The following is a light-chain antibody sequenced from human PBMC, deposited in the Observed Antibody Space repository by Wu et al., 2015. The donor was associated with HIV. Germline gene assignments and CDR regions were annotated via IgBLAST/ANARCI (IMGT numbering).Light chain of an antibody. J-gene: IGKJ1*01. CDR3: QQYGSSPWT. CDR1: QSITHNY. CDR2: GAS. V-gene: IGKV3-20*01. Sequence: EIVLKQSPGTLSLSVGDRVALSCRASQSITHNYLAWYQQRPGQAPRLLIYGASSRATGIPDRISGSGSGTDFTLTISRLEPEDFSVYYCQQYGSSPWTFGQVTKVEVK.